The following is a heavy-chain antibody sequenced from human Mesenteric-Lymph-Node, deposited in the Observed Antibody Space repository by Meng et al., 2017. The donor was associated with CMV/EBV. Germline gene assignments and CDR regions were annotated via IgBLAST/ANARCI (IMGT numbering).Heavy chain of an antibody. CDR1: GFTFSDYY. V-gene: IGHV3-11*01. CDR2: ISSSGGTI. J-gene: IGHJ4*02. CDR3: AKHRARVGATSLDY. Sequence: ATGFTFSDYYMSWIRQAPGKGLEWVSYISSSGGTIYYADSVKGRFTISRDNSKSTFFLQMNSLRAGDTAKYYCAKHRARVGATSLDYWGQGTLVTVSS. D-gene: IGHD1-26*01.